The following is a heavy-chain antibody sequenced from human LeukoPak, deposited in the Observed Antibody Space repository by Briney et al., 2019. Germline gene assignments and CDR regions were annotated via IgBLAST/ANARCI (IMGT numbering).Heavy chain of an antibody. Sequence: SVKVCCKASGGTFSSYAISWVRQAPGQGLEWMGGIIPIFGTANYAQKFQGRVTITADKSTSTAYMELSSLRSEDTAVYYCARADILTGYRFDYWGQGTLVTVSS. D-gene: IGHD3-9*01. J-gene: IGHJ4*02. CDR2: IIPIFGTA. CDR3: ARADILTGYRFDY. V-gene: IGHV1-69*06. CDR1: GGTFSSYA.